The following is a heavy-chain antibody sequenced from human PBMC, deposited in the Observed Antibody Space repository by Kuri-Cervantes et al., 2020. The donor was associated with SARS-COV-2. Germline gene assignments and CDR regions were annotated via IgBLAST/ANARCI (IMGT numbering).Heavy chain of an antibody. CDR1: GGSISSSSYY. V-gene: IGHV4-39*06. CDR3: ARVHARGWFDP. CDR2: IYYSGST. Sequence: SETLSLTCTVSGGSISSSSYYWGWIRQPPGKGLEWIASIYYSGSTYYNPSLKSRVTISVDRSKNQFPLKLSSVTAADTAVYYCARVHARGWFDPRGQGTLVTVSS. J-gene: IGHJ5*02. D-gene: IGHD6-6*01.